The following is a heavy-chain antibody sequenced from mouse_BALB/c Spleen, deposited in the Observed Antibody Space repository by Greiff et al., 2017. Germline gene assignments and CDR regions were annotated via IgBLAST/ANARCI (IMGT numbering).Heavy chain of an antibody. D-gene: IGHD2-14*01. Sequence: QVQLQQSGPGLVQPSQSLSITCTVSGFSLTSYGVHWVRQSPGKGLEWLGVIWSGGSTDYNAAFISRLSISKDNSKSQVFFKMNSLQANDTAIYYCASPYRWYFDVWGAGTTVTVSS. CDR3: ASPYRWYFDV. CDR1: GFSLTSYG. CDR2: IWSGGST. V-gene: IGHV2-2*02. J-gene: IGHJ1*01.